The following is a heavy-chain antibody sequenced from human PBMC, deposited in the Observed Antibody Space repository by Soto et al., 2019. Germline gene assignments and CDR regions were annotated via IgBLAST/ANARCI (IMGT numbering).Heavy chain of an antibody. Sequence: GGSLRLSCAASGFQFRSFWMTWVRQAPGKGLEWVATIKYDGSEKNHVDSVRGRFTISRDNAKNSLYLQMDSLRVEDTAVYYCAWTGRPWNSNYNYMDVWGNGSTVTGS. D-gene: IGHD1-7*01. CDR3: AWTGRPWNSNYNYMDV. CDR2: IKYDGSEK. J-gene: IGHJ6*03. V-gene: IGHV3-7*01. CDR1: GFQFRSFW.